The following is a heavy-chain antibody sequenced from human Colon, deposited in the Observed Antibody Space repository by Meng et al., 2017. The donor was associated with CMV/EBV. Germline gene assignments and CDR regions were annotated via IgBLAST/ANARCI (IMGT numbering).Heavy chain of an antibody. J-gene: IGHJ6*02. V-gene: IGHV1-2*02. CDR3: ARDRIQGGSYYYYYGMDV. Sequence: ASVTVSCKASGYTFTGYYMHWVRQAPGQGLEWMGWINPNSGGTNYAQKFQGRVTMTRDTSISTAYMELSRLRSDDTAVYYCARDRIQGGSYYYYYGMDVWGQGTTVTVSS. CDR2: INPNSGGT. D-gene: IGHD1-26*01. CDR1: GYTFTGYY.